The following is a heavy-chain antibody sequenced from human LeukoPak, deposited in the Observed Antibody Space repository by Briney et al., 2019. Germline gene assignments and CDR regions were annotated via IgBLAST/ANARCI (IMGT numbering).Heavy chain of an antibody. CDR1: GYTFSTHA. D-gene: IGHD2-21*01. J-gene: IGHJ3*01. CDR2: IRGNGATT. Sequence: PGGSLRLSCAASGYTFSTHAMNWVRQAPGKGLEWVSSIRGNGATTYYADSVRGRFTISRDNSKNTLYLQMSSLRPEDTAVYHCAEEFDNRLALGAFDVWGQGTVVTVSS. V-gene: IGHV3-23*01. CDR3: AEEFDNRLALGAFDV.